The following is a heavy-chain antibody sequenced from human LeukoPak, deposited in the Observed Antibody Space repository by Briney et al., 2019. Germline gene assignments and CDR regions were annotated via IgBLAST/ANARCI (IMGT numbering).Heavy chain of an antibody. CDR1: GGSISSYY. D-gene: IGHD3-10*01. CDR3: ARGGSGVVRGVISYYYYMDV. V-gene: IGHV4-59*01. Sequence: SETLSLTCTVSGGSISSYYWSWIRQPPGKGLEWIGYIYYSGSTNYNPSLKSRVTISVDTSKNQFSLKLSSVTAADTAVYYCARGGSGVVRGVISYYYYMDVWGKGTTVTVSS. J-gene: IGHJ6*03. CDR2: IYYSGST.